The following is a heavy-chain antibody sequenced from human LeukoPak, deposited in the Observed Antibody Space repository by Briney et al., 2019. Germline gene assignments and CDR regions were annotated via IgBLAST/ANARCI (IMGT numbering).Heavy chain of an antibody. D-gene: IGHD3-3*01. J-gene: IGHJ4*02. CDR3: ARGRPSLDDFWSGYPKYYFDY. V-gene: IGHV4-34*01. CDR2: INHSGST. Sequence: SETLSLTCAVYGGSFSGYYWSWIRKPPGKGPEWIGEINHSGSTNYNPSLKSRVTISVDTSKNQFSLKLSSVTAADTAVYYCARGRPSLDDFWSGYPKYYFDYWGQGTLVTVSS. CDR1: GGSFSGYY.